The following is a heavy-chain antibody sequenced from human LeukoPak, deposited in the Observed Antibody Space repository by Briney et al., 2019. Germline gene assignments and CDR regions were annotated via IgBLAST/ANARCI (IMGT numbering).Heavy chain of an antibody. CDR1: GFTFSSYW. CDR3: ARDYGLAGLFWYSDL. D-gene: IGHD6-19*01. Sequence: GGSLRLSCAASGFTFSSYWMTWVRQAPGKGLEWVANINQDGSEIYYMDSVKGRFTISRDSAKNSLYLEMNSLRGEDTAVYYCARDYGLAGLFWYSDLWGRGTLVTVSS. CDR2: INQDGSEI. V-gene: IGHV3-7*03. J-gene: IGHJ2*01.